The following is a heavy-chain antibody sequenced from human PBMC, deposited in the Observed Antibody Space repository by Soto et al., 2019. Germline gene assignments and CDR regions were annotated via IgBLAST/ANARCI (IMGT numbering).Heavy chain of an antibody. J-gene: IGHJ6*02. V-gene: IGHV3-11*06. Sequence: PGGSLRLSCAASGFTFSDYYMSWIRQAPGKGLEWVSYISSSSSYTNYADSVKGRFTISRDNAKNSLYLQMNSLRAGDTAVYYCARDQRPVGATLYYYYGMDVWGQGTTVTVS. CDR3: ARDQRPVGATLYYYYGMDV. CDR2: ISSSSSYT. D-gene: IGHD1-26*01. CDR1: GFTFSDYY.